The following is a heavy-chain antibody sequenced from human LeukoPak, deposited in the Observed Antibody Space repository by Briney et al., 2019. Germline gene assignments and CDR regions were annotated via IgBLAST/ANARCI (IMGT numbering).Heavy chain of an antibody. CDR3: AILHYYDSSGYSLKYFQH. CDR2: ISGSGGST. V-gene: IGHV3-23*01. Sequence: PGGSLRLSCAASGFTFSSYAMSWVRQAPGKGLEWVSAISGSGGSTYYADSVKGRFTISRDNSKNTLYLQMNSLRAEDTAVYYCAILHYYDSSGYSLKYFQHWGQGTLVTVSS. CDR1: GFTFSSYA. D-gene: IGHD3-22*01. J-gene: IGHJ1*01.